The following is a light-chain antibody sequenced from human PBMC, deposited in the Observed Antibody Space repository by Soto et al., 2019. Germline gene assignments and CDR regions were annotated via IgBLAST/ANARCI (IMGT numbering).Light chain of an antibody. Sequence: DIQMTQSPSSLSASVGDRITITCRASQSISNYLNWYQQKPGKAPKLLFYAASSLQSGVPSRFSGSGSGTDFTLTISSLQPEDFATYSCQQSYSMPRTFGQGTKVEIK. CDR2: AAS. J-gene: IGKJ1*01. CDR3: QQSYSMPRT. CDR1: QSISNY. V-gene: IGKV1-39*01.